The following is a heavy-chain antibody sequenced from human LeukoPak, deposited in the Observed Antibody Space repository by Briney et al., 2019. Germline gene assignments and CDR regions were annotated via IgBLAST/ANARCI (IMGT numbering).Heavy chain of an antibody. Sequence: WRSLRLSCAASGFTFSSYSMNWVRQAPGKGLEWVSSISSSSSYIYYAASVKGRFTISRDNAKNSLSLQMNRLTAEDTAVYYCSRDRDGYNFWGEGTLATVPS. CDR3: SRDRDGYNF. CDR1: GFTFSSYS. J-gene: IGHJ4*02. CDR2: ISSSSSYI. D-gene: IGHD5-24*01. V-gene: IGHV3-21*01.